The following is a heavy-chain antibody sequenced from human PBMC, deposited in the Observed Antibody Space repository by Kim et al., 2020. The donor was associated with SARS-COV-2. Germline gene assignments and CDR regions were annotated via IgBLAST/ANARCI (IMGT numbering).Heavy chain of an antibody. CDR1: GYNFTSHF. V-gene: IGHV1-46*01. CDR2: VSPSIGAT. CDR3: ARDLPYYDSSAYYPE. J-gene: IGHJ4*02. Sequence: ASVKVSCKASGYNFTSHFMHWVRQAPGQGLEGMGIVSPSIGATTYAEKFQGRVTMTRDTSATTVYMELSSLRSDDTAKYYCARDLPYYDSSAYYPEWGQGPLLTVPS. D-gene: IGHD3-22*01.